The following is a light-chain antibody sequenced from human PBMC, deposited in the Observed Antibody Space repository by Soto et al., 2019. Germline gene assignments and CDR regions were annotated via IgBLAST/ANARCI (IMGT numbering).Light chain of an antibody. CDR2: GAS. CDR3: QQYGGSPFT. Sequence: EIVLTQSPGTLSLSPGERATLSCRASQTIDSNYLAWYQQKPGQAPRLLIYGASSRATGIPDRFSGSGSGTEFTLTITRLQPEDFALYYCQQYGGSPFTFGQGTKLEIK. CDR1: QTIDSNY. J-gene: IGKJ2*01. V-gene: IGKV3-20*01.